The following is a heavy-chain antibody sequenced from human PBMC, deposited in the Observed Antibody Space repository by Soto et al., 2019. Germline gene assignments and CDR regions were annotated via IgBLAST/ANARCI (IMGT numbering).Heavy chain of an antibody. Sequence: EVQLVESGGGLVQPGRSLRLSCAASGFTFVDYAMHWVRQAPGRGLGWVSGISLNSDSMGSVGSVKGRFTISRDTARXSLYLQMNSLRAEDTALYYCARGDDYGDYPDYFDYWGQGTLVTVSS. D-gene: IGHD4-17*01. J-gene: IGHJ4*02. CDR1: GFTFVDYA. CDR3: ARGDDYGDYPDYFDY. V-gene: IGHV3-9*01. CDR2: ISLNSDSM.